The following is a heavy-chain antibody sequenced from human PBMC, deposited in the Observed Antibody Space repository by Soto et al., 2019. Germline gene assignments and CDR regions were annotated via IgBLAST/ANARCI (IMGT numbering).Heavy chain of an antibody. Sequence: QVTLKESGPVLVKPTETLTLTCSVSGFSLSNTRLGVSWIRQPPGKALEWLAHIFSNAEKSYNTSLESRLTISRDTSKNQVVLTMTNMDPVDTGTYYCARMWIAEGYLQHWGQGTLVTVSS. J-gene: IGHJ1*01. V-gene: IGHV2-26*01. CDR2: IFSNAEK. D-gene: IGHD2-21*01. CDR1: GFSLSNTRLG. CDR3: ARMWIAEGYLQH.